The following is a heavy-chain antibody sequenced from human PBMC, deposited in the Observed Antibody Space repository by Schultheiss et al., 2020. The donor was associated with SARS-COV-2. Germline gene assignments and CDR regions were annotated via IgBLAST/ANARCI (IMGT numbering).Heavy chain of an antibody. J-gene: IGHJ6*02. Sequence: SVKVSCKASGGTFSSYAISWVRQAPGQGLEWMGGIIPIFGTANYAQKFQGRVTMTRDTSTSTVYMELSRLRSDDTAVYYCARAQGRYSAYGMDVWGQGTTVTVSS. CDR3: ARAQGRYSAYGMDV. D-gene: IGHD5-12*01. CDR2: IIPIFGTA. CDR1: GGTFSSYA. V-gene: IGHV1-69*05.